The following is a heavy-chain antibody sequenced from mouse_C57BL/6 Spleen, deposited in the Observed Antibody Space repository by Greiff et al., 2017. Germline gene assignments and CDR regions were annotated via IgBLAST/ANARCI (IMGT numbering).Heavy chain of an antibody. CDR1: GFSLTSYG. J-gene: IGHJ1*03. V-gene: IGHV2-2*01. CDR2: IWSGGST. CDR3: ARSGYYGSSYDWYFDV. Sequence: VKLMESGPGLVQPSQSLSITCTVSGFSLTSYGVHWVRQSPGKGLEWLGVIWSGGSTDYNAAFISRLSISKDNSKSQVFFKMNSLQADDTAIYYCARSGYYGSSYDWYFDVWGTGTTVTVSS. D-gene: IGHD1-1*01.